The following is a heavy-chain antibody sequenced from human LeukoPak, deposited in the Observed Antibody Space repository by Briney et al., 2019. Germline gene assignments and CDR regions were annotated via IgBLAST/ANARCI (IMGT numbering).Heavy chain of an antibody. CDR2: IYYSGST. J-gene: IGHJ4*02. V-gene: IGHV4-31*03. Sequence: SETLSLTCTVSGGSISSGDYYWSWIRQHPGKGLEWIGYIYYSGSTYYNPSLKSRVTISVDTSKNQFSPKLSSVTAADTAVYYCARRIAAAGQFDYWGQGTLVTVSS. D-gene: IGHD6-13*01. CDR3: ARRIAAAGQFDY. CDR1: GGSISSGDYY.